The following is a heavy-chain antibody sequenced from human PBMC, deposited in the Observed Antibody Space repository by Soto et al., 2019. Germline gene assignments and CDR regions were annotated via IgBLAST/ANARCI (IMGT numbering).Heavy chain of an antibody. CDR2: ISAYNSNT. CDR1: GYTFTSYG. J-gene: IGHJ5*02. V-gene: IGHV1-18*01. Sequence: QVQLVQSGAEVKKPGATVKVSCKASGYTFTSYGISWVRQAPGQGLEWMGWISAYNSNTNYAQKLQGRVTMTTDTSTSTAYMELRSLRSDDTAVYYFARNTWKEQQIVSFDPWGQGTLVTVSS. D-gene: IGHD6-13*01. CDR3: ARNTWKEQQIVSFDP.